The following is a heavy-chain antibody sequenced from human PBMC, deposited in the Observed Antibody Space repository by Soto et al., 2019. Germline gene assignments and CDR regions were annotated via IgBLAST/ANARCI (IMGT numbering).Heavy chain of an antibody. Sequence: EVQLLESGGGLVQPGGSLRLSCAASGLTFRSYAMSWVCQAPGKGLEWVSGINGFGDRTNYADSVKGRFTISRDNSKNTLYLQMNSLRVEDTAIYYCANVDWNYGKDAWGQGTTVTVSS. D-gene: IGHD1-1*01. CDR3: ANVDWNYGKDA. J-gene: IGHJ6*02. V-gene: IGHV3-23*01. CDR2: INGFGDRT. CDR1: GLTFRSYA.